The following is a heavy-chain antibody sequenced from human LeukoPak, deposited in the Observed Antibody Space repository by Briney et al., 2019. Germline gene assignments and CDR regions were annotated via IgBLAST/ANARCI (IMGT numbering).Heavy chain of an antibody. V-gene: IGHV4-39*01. D-gene: IGHD5-18*01. CDR1: GGSISSSRYY. CDR3: ARHTPAGYSSGLSGYDY. J-gene: IGHJ4*02. CDR2: IYYSGST. Sequence: MSSETLSLTCTVSGGSISSSRYYWGWIRQPPGKGLEWIGSIYYSGSTYYNPSLKSRVTISVDTSKNQFSLKLSSVTAADTAVYYCARHTPAGYSSGLSGYDYWGQGTLVTVSS.